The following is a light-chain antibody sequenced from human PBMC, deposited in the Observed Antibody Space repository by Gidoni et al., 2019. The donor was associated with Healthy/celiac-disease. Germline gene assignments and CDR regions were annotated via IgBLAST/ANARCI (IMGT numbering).Light chain of an antibody. CDR2: KDS. CDR1: ALPKQY. V-gene: IGLV3-25*03. CDR3: QSADSSGTYHVV. Sequence: YELTQPPSVSVPPGQTARITCSGDALPKQYAYWYQQKPGQAPVLVIYKDSERHSGIPERFSGSSSGTTVTLTISGVQAEDEADYYCQSADSSGTYHVVFGGGTKLTVL. J-gene: IGLJ2*01.